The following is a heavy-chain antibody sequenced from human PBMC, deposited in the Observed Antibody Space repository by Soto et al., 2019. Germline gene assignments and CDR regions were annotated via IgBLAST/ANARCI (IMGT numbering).Heavy chain of an antibody. J-gene: IGHJ4*02. Sequence: GGSLRLSCAASGFTFSNAWMNWVRQAPGKGLEWVGRIKSKTDGGGTDYAAPVKGRFTISRDDSKNTLYLQMNSLKTEDTAVYYCTTAQNPPSLPNSGYEFDYWGQGTLVTVSS. CDR2: IKSKTDGGGT. V-gene: IGHV3-15*07. D-gene: IGHD5-12*01. CDR1: GFTFSNAW. CDR3: TTAQNPPSLPNSGYEFDY.